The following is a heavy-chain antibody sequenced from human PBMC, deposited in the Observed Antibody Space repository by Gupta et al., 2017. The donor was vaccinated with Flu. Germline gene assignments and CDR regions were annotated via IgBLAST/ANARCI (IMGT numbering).Heavy chain of an antibody. J-gene: IGHJ3*02. CDR3: VCTTRFDSSGYDVFDI. CDR1: GFTFSSYA. D-gene: IGHD3-22*01. CDR2: ISGSGGST. V-gene: IGHV3-23*01. Sequence: EVQLLESGGGLVQPGGSLRLSCAASGFTFSSYAMSWVRQAPGKGLEWVSAISGSGGSTYYADSVKGRFTISRDNSKNTLYLQMNSLRAEDTAVYYCVCTTRFDSSGYDVFDIWGQGTMVTVSS.